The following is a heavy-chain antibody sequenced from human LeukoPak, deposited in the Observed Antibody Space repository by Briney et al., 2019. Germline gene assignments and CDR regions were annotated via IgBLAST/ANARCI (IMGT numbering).Heavy chain of an antibody. Sequence: ASVKVSCKASGYTFTGYYLQWVRQAPGQGLEWMGWINPDSGGTEYAQGFQGRVTMTRDKSISTAYMELSRLRPDDTAVYYCARDHCSANSCYEDYYNGVDAWGQGPTVTVSS. V-gene: IGHV1-2*02. J-gene: IGHJ6*02. D-gene: IGHD2-2*01. CDR3: ARDHCSANSCYEDYYNGVDA. CDR1: GYTFTGYY. CDR2: INPDSGGT.